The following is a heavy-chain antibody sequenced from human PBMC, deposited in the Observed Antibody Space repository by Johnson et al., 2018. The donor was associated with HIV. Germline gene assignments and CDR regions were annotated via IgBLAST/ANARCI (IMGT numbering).Heavy chain of an antibody. Sequence: VQLVESGGGLVQPGGSLRLSCTASGFTFSSFWMTWVRQAPGKGLEWVANIKEDGGEKHYVDSVKGRFTISRDNAKNSLYLQMNSLRAEDTAVYSCARDLRFKRTVQGLSIIRGAFDMWGQGTMVTVSS. CDR2: IKEDGGEK. CDR3: ARDLRFKRTVQGLSIIRGAFDM. V-gene: IGHV3-7*01. D-gene: IGHD3-10*01. CDR1: GFTFSSFW. J-gene: IGHJ3*02.